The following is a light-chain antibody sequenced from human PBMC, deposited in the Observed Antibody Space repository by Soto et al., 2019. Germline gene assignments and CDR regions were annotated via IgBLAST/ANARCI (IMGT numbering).Light chain of an antibody. J-gene: IGKJ4*01. CDR1: QSVSSRN. CDR3: QHYGSSPPVT. Sequence: EIVLTQSPGTLSLSSGERATLSCRTSQSVSSRNLAWYQQKPGQAPRLLIFDASRRSTGAPDRFSGSGSESDFTLPISRLEPDDFAVYYCQHYGSSPPVTFGGGTKVEIK. CDR2: DAS. V-gene: IGKV3-20*01.